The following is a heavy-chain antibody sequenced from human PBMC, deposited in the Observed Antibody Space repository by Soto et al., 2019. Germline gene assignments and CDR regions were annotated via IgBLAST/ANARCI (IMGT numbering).Heavy chain of an antibody. J-gene: IGHJ4*02. CDR1: GYTFTTYD. CDR2: ISTFNGDT. CDR3: ARGYCADDICYYFDF. D-gene: IGHD2-8*01. V-gene: IGHV1-18*01. Sequence: GPGVKKPGASVKVSCETSGYTFTTYDITWVRQAPGQGLEWMGWISTFNGDTKYEEKLQDRVTMTTDTFTATAYMELRSLGSDDTAVYYCARGYCADDICYYFDFGGQGTLVTVSS.